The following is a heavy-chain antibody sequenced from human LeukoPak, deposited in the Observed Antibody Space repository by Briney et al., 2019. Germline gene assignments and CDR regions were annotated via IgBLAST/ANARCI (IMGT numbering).Heavy chain of an antibody. CDR3: AKVSYSDYGSGRPPFMDV. D-gene: IGHD3-10*01. CDR2: ISDTGGST. Sequence: GGSLRLSCVPSGFTFSNYAMSWVRQAPGGGLEWVSTISDTGGSTYYADSVKGRFTISRDNSKNTLYMQMNSLRAEDTAIHDCAKVSYSDYGSGRPPFMDVWGQGTTVAVSS. V-gene: IGHV3-23*01. J-gene: IGHJ6*02. CDR1: GFTFSNYA.